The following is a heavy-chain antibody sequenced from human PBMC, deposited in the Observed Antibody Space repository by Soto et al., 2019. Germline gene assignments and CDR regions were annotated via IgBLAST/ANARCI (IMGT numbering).Heavy chain of an antibody. J-gene: IGHJ4*02. CDR2: IYWDDNQ. CDR1: DFSLSTTGVG. D-gene: IGHD4-17*01. Sequence: QITLKESGPTLVTPTQTLTLTCTFSDFSLSTTGVGVGWIRQPPGKALEWLALIYWDDNQRYSPPLKNRLSNTRYTSKNQGLRTITTSDPLDPATYHCIHIFTTRIFHYWCQGTLVTVSS. V-gene: IGHV2-5*02. CDR3: IHIFTTRIFHY.